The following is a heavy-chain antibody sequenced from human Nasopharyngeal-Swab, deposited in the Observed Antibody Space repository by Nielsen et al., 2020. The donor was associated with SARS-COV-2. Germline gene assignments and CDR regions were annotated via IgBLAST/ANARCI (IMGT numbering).Heavy chain of an antibody. J-gene: IGHJ6*03. Sequence: GESLKISCAASGFTFSDYYMSWIRQAPGKGLEWVSYISSSGSTIYYADSVKGRFTISRDNAKNSLYLQMNSLRAEDTAVYYCARGLYYYYYNYMDVWGKGTTVTVSS. V-gene: IGHV3-11*04. CDR2: ISSSGSTI. CDR3: ARGLYYYYYNYMDV. D-gene: IGHD2-15*01. CDR1: GFTFSDYY.